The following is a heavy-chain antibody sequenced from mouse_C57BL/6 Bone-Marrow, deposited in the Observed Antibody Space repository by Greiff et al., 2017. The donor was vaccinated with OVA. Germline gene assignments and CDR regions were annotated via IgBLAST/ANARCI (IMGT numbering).Heavy chain of an antibody. D-gene: IGHD1-1*01. CDR2: INYDGSST. CDR3: AREAGSPYYYAMDY. Sequence: EVQWVESEGGLVQPGSSMKLSCTASGFTFSDYYMAWVRQVPEKGLEWVANINYDGSSTYYLDSLKSRFIISRDNAKNILYLQMSSLKSEDTATYYCAREAGSPYYYAMDYWGQGTSVTVSS. CDR1: GFTFSDYY. V-gene: IGHV5-16*01. J-gene: IGHJ4*01.